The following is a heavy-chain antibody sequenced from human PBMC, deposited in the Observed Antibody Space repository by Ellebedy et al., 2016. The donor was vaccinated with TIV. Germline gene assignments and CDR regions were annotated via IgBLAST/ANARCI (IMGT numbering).Heavy chain of an antibody. D-gene: IGHD3-16*01. V-gene: IGHV4-59*08. J-gene: IGHJ3*02. CDR2: INPSGGT. Sequence: MPSETLSFTCNLPGGFIRRNYWSWIRQTPGKGLEWIGFINPSGGTSYNPSLNSRVTISEDTSKNQICLKVTSEIAADTAVYYCASHHCRLGGDATLDMWGQGTLVTVSS. CDR3: ASHHCRLGGDATLDM. CDR1: GGFIRRNY.